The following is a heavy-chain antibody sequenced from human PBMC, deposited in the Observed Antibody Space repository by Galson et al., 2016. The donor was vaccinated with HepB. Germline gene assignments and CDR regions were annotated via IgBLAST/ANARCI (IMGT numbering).Heavy chain of an antibody. J-gene: IGHJ4*02. CDR1: GFSFGNYA. Sequence: SLRLSCAASGFSFGNYAMSWVRQAPGKGLEWVLAMNGNDGHTFYADSVKGRFTISRDNSMNTLYLEMNSLRVEDSAIYFCAKDWVVVLSGGGYHFDHWGQGVVVTVTS. CDR3: AKDWVVVLSGGGYHFDH. V-gene: IGHV3-23*01. CDR2: MNGNDGHT. D-gene: IGHD2/OR15-2a*01.